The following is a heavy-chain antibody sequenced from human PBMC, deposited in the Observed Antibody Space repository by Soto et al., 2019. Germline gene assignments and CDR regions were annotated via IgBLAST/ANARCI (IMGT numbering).Heavy chain of an antibody. CDR1: GGSISSSSYY. CDR3: ARHEPWESSGWYRPGFDY. V-gene: IGHV4-39*01. Sequence: QLQLQESGPGLVKPSETLSLTCTVSGGSISSSSYYWGWIRQPPGKGLEWIGSIYYSGSTYYNPSLKRRVTISVDTSKNQFSLKLSSVTAADTAVYYWARHEPWESSGWYRPGFDYWGQGTLVTVSS. J-gene: IGHJ4*02. CDR2: IYYSGST. D-gene: IGHD6-19*01.